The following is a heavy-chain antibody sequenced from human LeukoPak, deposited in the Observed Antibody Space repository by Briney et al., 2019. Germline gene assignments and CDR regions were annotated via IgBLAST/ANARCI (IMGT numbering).Heavy chain of an antibody. CDR3: ARGRIAARRFDP. J-gene: IGHJ5*02. CDR2: IYYSGST. CDR1: GGSISSSSYY. V-gene: IGHV4-39*07. D-gene: IGHD6-6*01. Sequence: PSETLSLTCTVSGGSISSSSYYWGWIRQPPGKGLEWIGSIYYSGSTYYNPSLKSRVTISVDTSKNQFSLKLSSVTAADTAVYYCARGRIAARRFDPWGQGTLVTVSS.